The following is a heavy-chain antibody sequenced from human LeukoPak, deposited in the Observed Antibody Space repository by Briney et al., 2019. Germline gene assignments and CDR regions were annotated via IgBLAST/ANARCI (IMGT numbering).Heavy chain of an antibody. V-gene: IGHV3-7*01. D-gene: IGHD3-10*01. CDR3: ARGQPGVPERIRHSTPGYYYYGMDV. Sequence: GGSLRLSCVASGFTVSNNYMSWVRQAPGKGLEWVANIKQDGSEKYYVDSVKGRFTISRDNAKNSLYLQMNSLRAEDTAVYYCARGQPGVPERIRHSTPGYYYYGMDVWGQGTTVTVSS. J-gene: IGHJ6*02. CDR1: GFTVSNNY. CDR2: IKQDGSEK.